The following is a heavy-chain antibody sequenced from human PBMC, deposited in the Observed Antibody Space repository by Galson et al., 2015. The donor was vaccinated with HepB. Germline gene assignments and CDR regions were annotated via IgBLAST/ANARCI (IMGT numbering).Heavy chain of an antibody. D-gene: IGHD3-16*01. V-gene: IGHV3-33*08. Sequence: SLRLSCAASGFTFSVYDMYWVRQAPGKGLEWVAVVWYDGSDKHYADSVKGRFTISRDNSKNTVFLQMDSLRAEDTAVYYCARDPGGENYFDYWGQGTLVTVSS. CDR3: ARDPGGENYFDY. CDR1: GFTFSVYD. J-gene: IGHJ4*02. CDR2: VWYDGSDK.